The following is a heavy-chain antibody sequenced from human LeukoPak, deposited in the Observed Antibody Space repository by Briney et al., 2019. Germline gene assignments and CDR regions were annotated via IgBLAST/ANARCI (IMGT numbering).Heavy chain of an antibody. V-gene: IGHV4-38-2*02. CDR1: GYSISSGYY. Sequence: SETLSLTCTVSGYSISSGYYWGWIRQPPGKGLEWIGSIYHSGSTYYNPSLKSRVTISVDTSKNQFSLKLSSVTAADTAVYYCACIVVVYYYMDVWGKGTTVTVSS. J-gene: IGHJ6*03. CDR2: IYHSGST. D-gene: IGHD2-15*01. CDR3: ACIVVVYYYMDV.